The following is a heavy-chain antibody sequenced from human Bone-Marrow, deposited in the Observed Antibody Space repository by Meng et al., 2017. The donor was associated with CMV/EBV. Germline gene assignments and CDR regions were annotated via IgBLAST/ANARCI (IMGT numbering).Heavy chain of an antibody. CDR2: IYYSGST. Sequence: SETLSLTCTVSGGSIRSYYWSWIRQPPGKGLEWIGYIYYSGSTNYNPSLKSRVTISVDTSKNQFSLKLSSVTAADTAVYYCAREIVGATTRYYFDYWGQGTLVTVSS. J-gene: IGHJ4*02. V-gene: IGHV4-59*01. CDR3: AREIVGATTRYYFDY. CDR1: GGSIRSYY. D-gene: IGHD1-26*01.